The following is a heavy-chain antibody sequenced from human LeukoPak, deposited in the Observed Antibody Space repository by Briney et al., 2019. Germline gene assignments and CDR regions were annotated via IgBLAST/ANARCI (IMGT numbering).Heavy chain of an antibody. CDR3: ARGPRVTTAFDI. V-gene: IGHV1-8*01. D-gene: IGHD3-22*01. CDR1: GYTFTSYG. J-gene: IGHJ3*02. Sequence: ASVKVSCKASGYTFTSYGINWVRQATGQGLEWMGWMNPNSGNTGYAQKFQGRVTMTRNTSISTAYMELSSLRSEDTAVYYCARGPRVTTAFDIWGQGTMVTVSS. CDR2: MNPNSGNT.